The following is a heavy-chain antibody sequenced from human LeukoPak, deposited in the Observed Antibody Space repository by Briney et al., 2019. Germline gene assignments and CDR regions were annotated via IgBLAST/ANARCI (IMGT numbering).Heavy chain of an antibody. Sequence: SETLSLTCVVYGGSFSGYYWSWIRQPPGKGLERIGEINHSGSTNYNPSLKSRVIISVDTSKNQFSLKLTSVTAADTAVYYCARSRLHPIIFDYWGQGTLVTVSS. V-gene: IGHV4-34*01. CDR1: GGSFSGYY. CDR3: ARSRLHPIIFDY. CDR2: INHSGST. D-gene: IGHD5-24*01. J-gene: IGHJ4*02.